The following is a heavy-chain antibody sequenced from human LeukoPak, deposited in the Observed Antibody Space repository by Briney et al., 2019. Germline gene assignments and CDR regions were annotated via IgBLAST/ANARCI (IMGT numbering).Heavy chain of an antibody. CDR3: ARGSQPTTVTKLFDY. CDR2: IYYSGST. V-gene: IGHV4-34*01. J-gene: IGHJ4*02. CDR1: GGSFSGYY. D-gene: IGHD4-11*01. Sequence: SETLSLTCAVYGGSFSGYYWSWIRQPPGKGLEWIGSIYYSGSTYYNPSLKSRVTISVDKSKNQFSLKLSSVTAADTAVYYCARGSQPTTVTKLFDYWGQGTLVTVSS.